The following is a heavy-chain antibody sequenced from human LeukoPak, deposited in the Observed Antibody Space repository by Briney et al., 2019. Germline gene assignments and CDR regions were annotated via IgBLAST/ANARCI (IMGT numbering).Heavy chain of an antibody. J-gene: IGHJ3*02. CDR3: ARARFGGRLRIPRHAFDI. Sequence: GGSLRLSCAASGFTFSSYWMSWVRQAPGKGLEWVANIKQDGSEKYYVDSVKGRFTISRDNAKNSLYLQMNSLRAEDTAVYYCARARFGGRLRIPRHAFDIWGQGTMVTVSS. CDR1: GFTFSSYW. CDR2: IKQDGSEK. V-gene: IGHV3-7*01. D-gene: IGHD3-10*01.